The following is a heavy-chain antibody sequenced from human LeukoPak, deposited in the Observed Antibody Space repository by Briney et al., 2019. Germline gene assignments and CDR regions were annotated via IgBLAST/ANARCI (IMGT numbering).Heavy chain of an antibody. D-gene: IGHD4-11*01. Sequence: SETLSLTCTVSGGSISSGGYYWSWIRQHPGKGLEWIGYIYYSGSTYYNPSLKSRVTISVDTSKNQFSLKLSSVTAADTAVYYCASQLYSNYVDYWGQGTLVTVSS. CDR1: GGSISSGGYY. CDR3: ASQLYSNYVDY. V-gene: IGHV4-31*03. CDR2: IYYSGST. J-gene: IGHJ4*02.